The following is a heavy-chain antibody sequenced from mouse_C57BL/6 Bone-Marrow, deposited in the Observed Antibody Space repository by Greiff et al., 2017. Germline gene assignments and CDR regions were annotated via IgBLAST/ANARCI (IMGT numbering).Heavy chain of an antibody. CDR3: ASSTMVTTTGYYVDY. Sequence: QVQLQQPGAELVKPGASVKMSCKASGYTFTSYWLTWVKQRPGQGLEWIGDIYPGSGSTNYNEKFKSKATLTVDTSSSTAYMQLSSLTSEDSAVYYCASSTMVTTTGYYVDYWGQGTTLTVSS. J-gene: IGHJ2*01. CDR2: IYPGSGST. CDR1: GYTFTSYW. V-gene: IGHV1-55*01. D-gene: IGHD2-2*01.